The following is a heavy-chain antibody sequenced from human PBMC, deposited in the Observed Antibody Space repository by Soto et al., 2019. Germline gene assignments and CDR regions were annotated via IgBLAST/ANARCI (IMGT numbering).Heavy chain of an antibody. J-gene: IGHJ4*02. CDR3: ARVGHYDFWSGYYPAYFDY. D-gene: IGHD3-3*01. V-gene: IGHV1-46*01. Sequence: ASVKVSCKASGYTFTSYYMHWVRQAPGQGLEWMGIINPSGGSTSYAQKFQGRVTMTRDTSTSTVYVELSSLRSEDTAVYYCARVGHYDFWSGYYPAYFDYWSQGTLVTVSS. CDR2: INPSGGST. CDR1: GYTFTSYY.